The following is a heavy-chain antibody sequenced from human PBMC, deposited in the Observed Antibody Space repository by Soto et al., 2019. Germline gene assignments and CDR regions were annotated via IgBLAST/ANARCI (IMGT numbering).Heavy chain of an antibody. D-gene: IGHD6-6*01. CDR3: AKWMSIAALSLSDYYYYYGMDV. J-gene: IGHJ6*02. CDR2: ISGSGGST. Sequence: PGGSLRLSCAASGFTFSSYAMSWVRQAPGKGLEWVSAISGSGGSTYYADSVKGRFTISRDNSKNTLYLQMNSLRAEDTAVYYCAKWMSIAALSLSDYYYYYGMDVWGQGTTVTVSS. CDR1: GFTFSSYA. V-gene: IGHV3-23*01.